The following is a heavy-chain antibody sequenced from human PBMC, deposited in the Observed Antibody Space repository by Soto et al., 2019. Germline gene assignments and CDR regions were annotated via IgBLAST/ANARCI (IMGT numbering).Heavy chain of an antibody. CDR2: ISSSGDGK. CDR1: GFTFNSFA. D-gene: IGHD6-13*01. V-gene: IGHV3-23*01. Sequence: PGGSLRLSFAASGFTFNSFAMTWVRQAPGKGLEWVSIISSSGDGKYYVDSVKGRFTISRDNSRNTLNLQMNSLRAEDTAVYYCAKGIRDSSSWYDYWGQGTLVTVSS. CDR3: AKGIRDSSSWYDY. J-gene: IGHJ4*02.